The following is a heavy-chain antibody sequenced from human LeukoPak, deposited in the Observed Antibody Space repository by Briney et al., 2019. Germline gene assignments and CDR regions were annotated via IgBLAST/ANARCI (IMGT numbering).Heavy chain of an antibody. Sequence: GGSLRLSCAASGFTFSSYSMDWVRQAPGKGREWVSSISSSSSYIYYADSVKGRFTISRDNAKNSLYLQMNSLRAEDTAVYYCARETYYYDSSGSYNWFDPWGQGTLVTVSS. CDR1: GFTFSSYS. CDR2: ISSSSSYI. D-gene: IGHD3-22*01. CDR3: ARETYYYDSSGSYNWFDP. J-gene: IGHJ5*02. V-gene: IGHV3-21*01.